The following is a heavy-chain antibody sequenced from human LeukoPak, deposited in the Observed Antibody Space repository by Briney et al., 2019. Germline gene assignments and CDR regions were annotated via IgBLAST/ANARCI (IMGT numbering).Heavy chain of an antibody. J-gene: IGHJ5*02. CDR1: GGSISSGGYS. Sequence: SETLSLTCAVSGGSISSGGYSWSWIRQPPGKGLEWIGYIYHSGSTYYNPSLKSRVTISVDRSKNQFSLKLSSVTAADTAVYYCAGEHITMVRGVINRRWFDPWGQGTLVTVSS. CDR3: AGEHITMVRGVINRRWFDP. CDR2: IYHSGST. V-gene: IGHV4-30-2*01. D-gene: IGHD3-10*01.